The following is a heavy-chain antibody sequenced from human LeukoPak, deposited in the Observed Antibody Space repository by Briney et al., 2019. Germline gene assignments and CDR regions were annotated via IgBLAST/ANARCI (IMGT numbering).Heavy chain of an antibody. V-gene: IGHV1-8*03. Sequence: ASVKVSCKASGYTFTSYDINWERQATGQGLEWMGWMNPNSGNTGYAQKFQGRVTITRNTSISTAYMELSSLRSEDTAVYYCARLVASSSWYGNWFDPWGQGTLVTVSS. D-gene: IGHD6-13*01. J-gene: IGHJ5*02. CDR2: MNPNSGNT. CDR1: GYTFTSYD. CDR3: ARLVASSSWYGNWFDP.